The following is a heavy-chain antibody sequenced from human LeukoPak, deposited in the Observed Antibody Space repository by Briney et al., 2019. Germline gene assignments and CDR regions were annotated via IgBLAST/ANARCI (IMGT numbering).Heavy chain of an antibody. Sequence: GGSLRLSCAASGFTVSSNYMSWVRQAPGKGLEWVSVIYSGGSTYYADSVKGRFTIYRDNSKNTLSLQMNSLRAEDTAVYYCARVKMVRGVILGYYFDYWGQGTLVTVSS. CDR1: GFTVSSNY. J-gene: IGHJ4*02. CDR3: ARVKMVRGVILGYYFDY. V-gene: IGHV3-53*01. CDR2: IYSGGST. D-gene: IGHD3-10*01.